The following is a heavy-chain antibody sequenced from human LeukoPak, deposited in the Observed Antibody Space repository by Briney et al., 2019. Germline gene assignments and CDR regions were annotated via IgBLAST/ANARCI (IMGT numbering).Heavy chain of an antibody. CDR2: ISPTGSTT. CDR3: ARGPNSNWSGLDF. J-gene: IGHJ4*02. Sequence: GGSLRLSCTASGFSFSGHWMHWARKLPGKGLVWVSRISPTGSTTSYADSVKGRFTVSRDNAKDTLYLQVNNLRAEDTAVYYCARGPNSNWSGLDFWGQGTLLTVSS. D-gene: IGHD6-6*01. V-gene: IGHV3-74*01. CDR1: GFSFSGHW.